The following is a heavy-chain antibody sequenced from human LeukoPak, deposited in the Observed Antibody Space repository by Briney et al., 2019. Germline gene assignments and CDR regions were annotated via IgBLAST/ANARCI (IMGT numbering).Heavy chain of an antibody. CDR2: INWNGGST. J-gene: IGHJ6*03. CDR3: ARDSSPPSTVTYYYYYYMDV. CDR1: GFTYDDYG. Sequence: GGSLRLSCAASGFTYDDYGMRWVRQAPGKGLEWVSGINWNGGSTGYADSVKGRFTISRDNAKNSLYLQMNSLRVEDTALYYCARDSSPPSTVTYYYYYYMDVWGKGTTVTVSS. D-gene: IGHD4-17*01. V-gene: IGHV3-20*04.